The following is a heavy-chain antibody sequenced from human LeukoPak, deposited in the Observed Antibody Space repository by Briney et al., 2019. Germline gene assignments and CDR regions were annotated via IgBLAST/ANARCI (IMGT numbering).Heavy chain of an antibody. V-gene: IGHV1-8*01. CDR3: ASFGGVRGVTIDY. CDR1: GYTFTSYD. D-gene: IGHD3-10*01. Sequence: ASVKVSCKASGYTFTSYDINWVRQATGQGLEWMGWMNPNSGNTGYAQKFQGRVTMTRNTSISTAYMELSSLRPEDTAVYYCASFGGVRGVTIDYWGQGTLVTVSS. J-gene: IGHJ4*02. CDR2: MNPNSGNT.